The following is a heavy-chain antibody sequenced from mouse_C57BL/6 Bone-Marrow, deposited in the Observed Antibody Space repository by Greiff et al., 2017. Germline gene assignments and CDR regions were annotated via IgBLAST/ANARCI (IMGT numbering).Heavy chain of an antibody. Sequence: VKLQESGAELARPGASVKLSCTASGYTFTSYGISWVKQRTEQGLEWIGDIYPRSGNTYYNEQFKGKATLTADKSSSTAYMELRSLTSEDSAVYFCSSRGFLWFAYWGQGTLVTVSA. CDR2: IYPRSGNT. D-gene: IGHD1-1*02. J-gene: IGHJ3*01. CDR1: GYTFTSYG. CDR3: SSRGFLWFAY. V-gene: IGHV1-81*01.